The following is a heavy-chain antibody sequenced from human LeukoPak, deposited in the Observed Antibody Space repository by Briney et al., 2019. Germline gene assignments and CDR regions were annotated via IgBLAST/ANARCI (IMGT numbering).Heavy chain of an antibody. V-gene: IGHV3-30*11. CDR3: ARVFPSDKPAATTDY. CDR2: ISYDGSNK. J-gene: IGHJ4*02. CDR1: GFTFSSYA. D-gene: IGHD2-15*01. Sequence: GTSLRLSCAASGFTFSSYAMHWVRQAPGKGLEWVAVISYDGSNKYYADSVKGRFTISRDNSKNTLYLQMNSLRAEDTAVYYCARVFPSDKPAATTDYWGQGTLVTVSS.